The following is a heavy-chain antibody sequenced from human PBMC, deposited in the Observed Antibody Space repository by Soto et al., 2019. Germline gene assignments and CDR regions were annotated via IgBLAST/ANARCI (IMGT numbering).Heavy chain of an antibody. J-gene: IGHJ4*02. CDR3: ARLLSQGDRLYYSLY. Sequence: SEPLSLTCTVSGGSISSYSWIWIRQPPGKRLEWIGYIYYSGSTNYNPSLKSRVTISVDTSKNQFSLKLSSVTAADTAVYYCARLLSQGDRLYYSLYWCQAPLVSVS. V-gene: IGHV4-59*01. CDR2: IYYSGST. D-gene: IGHD2-21*02. CDR1: GGSISSYS.